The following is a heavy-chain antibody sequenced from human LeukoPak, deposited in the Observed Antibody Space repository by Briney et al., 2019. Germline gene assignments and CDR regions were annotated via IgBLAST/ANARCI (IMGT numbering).Heavy chain of an antibody. V-gene: IGHV3-66*01. CDR1: GFTVSSNY. CDR3: ARDYSSGWYGAWYFDL. D-gene: IGHD6-19*01. CDR2: VYSGGST. J-gene: IGHJ2*01. Sequence: GGSLRLSCAASGFTVSSNYMSWVRQAPGKGLEWVSVVYSGGSTYYADSVKGRFTISRDNSKNTLYLQMNSLRAEDTAVYYCARDYSSGWYGAWYFDLWGRGTLVTVSS.